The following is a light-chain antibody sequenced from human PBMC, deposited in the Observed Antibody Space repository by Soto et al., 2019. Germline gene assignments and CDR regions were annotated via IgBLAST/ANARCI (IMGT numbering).Light chain of an antibody. CDR3: QQYGSSPWT. CDR1: QSVSSY. V-gene: IGKV3-20*01. J-gene: IGKJ1*01. CDR2: GAS. Sequence: EIVLTQSPGTLSLSPGERATLSCRASQSVSSYLAWYQQKPGQSPRFLIFGASYRATGLPDRFSGSGSGTDFTLTISRLEPEDFAVYFCQQYGSSPWTFGQGTKVDIK.